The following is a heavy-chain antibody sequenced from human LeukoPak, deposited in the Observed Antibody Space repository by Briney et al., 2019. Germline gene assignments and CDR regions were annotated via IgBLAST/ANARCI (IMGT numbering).Heavy chain of an antibody. J-gene: IGHJ6*02. CDR3: ARGHYGMDV. V-gene: IGHV3-7*05. CDR1: GFTFSSYA. CDR2: INQDGSEK. Sequence: GGSLRLSCAASGFTFSSYAMSWVRQAPGKGLEWVANINQDGSEKYYVDSVEGRFTIFRDNAKNSLYLQMNSLRAEDTAVYYCARGHYGMDVWGQGTTVTVS.